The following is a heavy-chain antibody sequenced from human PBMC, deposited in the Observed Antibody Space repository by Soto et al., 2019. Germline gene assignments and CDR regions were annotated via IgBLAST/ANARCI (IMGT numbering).Heavy chain of an antibody. V-gene: IGHV3-7*01. D-gene: IGHD2-2*01. J-gene: IGHJ4*02. CDR3: ARGRGCSTGCHNFDY. CDR1: GFTFSSYW. CDR2: ITQDGSEK. Sequence: EVQLVESGGGLVQPGGSLRLSCAASGFTFSSYWMSWVRQAPGKGLEWVANITQDGSEKYYVDSVKGRCTIARDNAKNSLYLQMNSLRAEDTAVYYCARGRGCSTGCHNFDYWDQGTLFTVSS.